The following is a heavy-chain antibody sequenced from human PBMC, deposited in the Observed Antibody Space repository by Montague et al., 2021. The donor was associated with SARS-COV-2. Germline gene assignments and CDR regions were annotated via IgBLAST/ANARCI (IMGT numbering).Heavy chain of an antibody. D-gene: IGHD4-17*01. Sequence: SVKVSCKASGYRFTGYYMHWVRQAPGQGLEWMGWINPISGGTNYAQKFQGWVTMTRDTSISTAYMELSRLTSDDAAVYYCARVHDYGDFDAFDIWGPGTMVTVSS. J-gene: IGHJ3*02. CDR2: INPISGGT. CDR3: ARVHDYGDFDAFDI. V-gene: IGHV1-2*04. CDR1: GYRFTGYY.